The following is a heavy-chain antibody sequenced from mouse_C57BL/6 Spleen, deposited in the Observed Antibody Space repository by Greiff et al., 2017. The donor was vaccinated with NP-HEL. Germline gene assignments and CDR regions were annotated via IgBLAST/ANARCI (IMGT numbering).Heavy chain of an antibody. CDR1: GYAFSSSW. CDR2: IYPGDGDT. Sequence: QVQLKESGPELVKPGASVKISCKASGYAFSSSWMNWVKQRPGKGLEWIGRIYPGDGDTNYNGKFKGKATLTADKSSSTAYMQLSSLTSEDSAVYFCARSPITTVVAKDYAMDYWGQGTSVTVSS. J-gene: IGHJ4*01. CDR3: ARSPITTVVAKDYAMDY. D-gene: IGHD1-1*01. V-gene: IGHV1-82*01.